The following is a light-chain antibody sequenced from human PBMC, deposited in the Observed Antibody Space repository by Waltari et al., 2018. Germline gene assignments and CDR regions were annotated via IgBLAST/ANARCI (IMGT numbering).Light chain of an antibody. J-gene: IGKJ1*01. CDR2: HAS. V-gene: IGKV3-20*01. CDR1: QSVAKY. Sequence: EIVLTQSPGSLSLSPGERATLSCKASQSVAKYLAWYQQKPGQAPRLLIYHASIRATGIPDRFSGSVYGTDFSLTISRLEPEDFAVYFCQKYVNLPATFGQGTTVEV. CDR3: QKYVNLPAT.